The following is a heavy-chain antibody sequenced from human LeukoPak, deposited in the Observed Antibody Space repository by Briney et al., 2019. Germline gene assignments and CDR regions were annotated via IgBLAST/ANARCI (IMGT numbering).Heavy chain of an antibody. V-gene: IGHV1-8*01. D-gene: IGHD7-27*01. CDR3: ARGPPNWGMVGY. J-gene: IGHJ4*02. CDR1: GYTFTSYD. CDR2: MSPNSGDT. Sequence: ASVKVSCKASGYTFTSYDFNWVRQATGQRPEWMGWMSPNSGDTGYAQKFQDRVTMTRDTPISTAYMELSSLTFEDTAVYYCARGPPNWGMVGYWGQGTLVTVSS.